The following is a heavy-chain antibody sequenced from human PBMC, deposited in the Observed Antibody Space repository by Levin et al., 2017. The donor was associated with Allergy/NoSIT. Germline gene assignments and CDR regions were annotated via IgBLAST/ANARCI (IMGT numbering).Heavy chain of an antibody. CDR2: ISGSGGST. D-gene: IGHD3-10*01. Sequence: GESLKISCAASGFTFSSYAMSWVRQAPGKGLEWVSAISGSGGSTYYADSVKGRFTISRDNSKNTLYLQMNSLRAEDTAVYYCAKSSGSYPYYFDYWGQGTLVTVSS. J-gene: IGHJ4*02. CDR3: AKSSGSYPYYFDY. CDR1: GFTFSSYA. V-gene: IGHV3-23*01.